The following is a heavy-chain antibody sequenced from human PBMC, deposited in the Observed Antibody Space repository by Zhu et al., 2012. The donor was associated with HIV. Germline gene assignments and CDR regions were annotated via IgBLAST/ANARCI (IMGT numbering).Heavy chain of an antibody. J-gene: IGHJ4*02. CDR3: ARRGVYSGSYYLDY. CDR1: SGSFNSSSYY. D-gene: IGHD1-26*01. V-gene: IGHV4-39*07. Sequence: QVHLQESGPGLVKPSETLSLTCTVSSGSFNSSSYYWGWIRQPPGKGLEWIGSIHYSGRTCYNPSLKSRVTISVDTSKNQFSLKLSSVTAADTAVYYCARRGVYSGSYYLDYWGQGTLVTVSS. CDR2: IHYSGRT.